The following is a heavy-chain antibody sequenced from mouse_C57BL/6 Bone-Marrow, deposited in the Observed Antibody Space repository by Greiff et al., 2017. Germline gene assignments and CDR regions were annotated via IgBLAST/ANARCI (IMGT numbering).Heavy chain of an antibody. J-gene: IGHJ2*01. CDR2: IDPENGDT. CDR3: TTPTVLDY. Sequence: EVQLQQSGAELVRPGASVKLSCTASGFNIKDDYMHWVKQRPEQGLEWIGWIDPENGDTEYASKFQGKATITADTSSNTAYLQLSSLTSEDTAVYYCTTPTVLDYWGQGTTLTVSS. CDR1: GFNIKDDY. V-gene: IGHV14-4*01. D-gene: IGHD1-1*01.